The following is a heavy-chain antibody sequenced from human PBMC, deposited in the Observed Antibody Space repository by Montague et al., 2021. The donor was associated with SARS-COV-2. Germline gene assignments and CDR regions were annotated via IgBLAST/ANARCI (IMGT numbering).Heavy chain of an antibody. CDR1: GGSFTDYY. J-gene: IGHJ6*02. CDR2: INHSVSA. D-gene: IGHD4-17*01. CDR3: AGALPVTTFFYSDYGMDV. Sequence: SETLSLTCAVYGGSFTDYYWSWVRQPPAQGLGLIGEINHSVSANYNPSLKSRVPITVDTSKNQFSLKLSSVTAADTAVYYCAGALPVTTFFYSDYGMDVWGHGTTVTVSS. V-gene: IGHV4-34*01.